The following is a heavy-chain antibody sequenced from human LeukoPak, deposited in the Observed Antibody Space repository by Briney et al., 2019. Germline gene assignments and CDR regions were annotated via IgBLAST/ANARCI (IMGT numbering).Heavy chain of an antibody. D-gene: IGHD3-3*01. J-gene: IGHJ4*02. V-gene: IGHV3-30*02. Sequence: GGSLRLSCAASGFTFSSYGMHWVRQAPGKGLEWVAFIRYDGSNKYYADSVKGRFTISRDNSKNTLYPQMNSLRAEDTAVYYCAKERDFSRGSRAPGWGQGTLVTVSS. CDR2: IRYDGSNK. CDR1: GFTFSSYG. CDR3: AKERDFSRGSRAPG.